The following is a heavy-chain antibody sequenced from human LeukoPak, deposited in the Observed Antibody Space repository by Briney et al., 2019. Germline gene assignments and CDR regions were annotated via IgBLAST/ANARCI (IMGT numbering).Heavy chain of an antibody. J-gene: IGHJ6*02. CDR1: GGSISSYY. Sequence: PSETLSLTCTVSGGSISSYYWSWIRQPPGKGLEWIGYIYSSGSTNYNPSLKSRVTISVDTSKNQFSLKLSSVTAADTAVYYCARGTVAGSYYYYGMDVWGQGTTVTVSS. D-gene: IGHD6-19*01. V-gene: IGHV4-59*01. CDR2: IYSSGST. CDR3: ARGTVAGSYYYYGMDV.